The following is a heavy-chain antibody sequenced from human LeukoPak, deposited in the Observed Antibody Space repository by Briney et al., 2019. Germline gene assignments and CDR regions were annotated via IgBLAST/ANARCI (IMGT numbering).Heavy chain of an antibody. CDR1: GFTFSDYY. V-gene: IGHV3-11*04. Sequence: PGGSLRLTCAASGFTFSDYYMSWIRQAPGKGLEWVSYISSSGSTIYYADSVKGRFTISRDNAKNSLYLQMNSLRAEDTAVYYCARDPGEDYDFWSGYYRSYFDYWGQGTLVTVSS. CDR2: ISSSGSTI. D-gene: IGHD3-3*01. CDR3: ARDPGEDYDFWSGYYRSYFDY. J-gene: IGHJ4*02.